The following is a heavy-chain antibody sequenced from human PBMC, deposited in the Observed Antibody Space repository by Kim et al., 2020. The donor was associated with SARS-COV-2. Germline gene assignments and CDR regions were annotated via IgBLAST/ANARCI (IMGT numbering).Heavy chain of an antibody. CDR3: ARDWGGSYWYYFDY. D-gene: IGHD1-26*01. Sequence: NPSLKSRVTISVDTPKNQFSLKLSSVTAADTAVYYCARDWGGSYWYYFDYWGQGTLVTVSS. J-gene: IGHJ4*02. V-gene: IGHV4-31*02.